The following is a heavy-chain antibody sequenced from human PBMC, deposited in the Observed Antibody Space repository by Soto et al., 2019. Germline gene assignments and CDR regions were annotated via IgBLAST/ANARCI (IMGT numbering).Heavy chain of an antibody. Sequence: QVQLVESGGGVVQPGRSLRLSCAACGFTFSSYGMHWVRQAPGKGLEWVAVISYDGSNKYYADSVKGRFTISRDNSKNTLYLQMNSLRAEDTAVYYCAKDPGRYYFDYWGQGTLVTVSS. J-gene: IGHJ4*02. CDR3: AKDPGRYYFDY. V-gene: IGHV3-30*18. CDR1: GFTFSSYG. CDR2: ISYDGSNK.